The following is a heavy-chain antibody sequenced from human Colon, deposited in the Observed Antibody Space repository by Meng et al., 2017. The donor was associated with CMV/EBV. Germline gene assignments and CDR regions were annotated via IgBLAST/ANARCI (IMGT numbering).Heavy chain of an antibody. D-gene: IGHD1-26*01. CDR1: GDSVSSNKGA. Sequence: GDSVSSNKGAWSWLRQSPTRGLEWLGRTYYRSKWSTDYAVSLRSRINIKADTAKNQFSLQLNSVTPEDTAMYYCARVISSIGIIDYWGQGSLVTVSS. CDR3: ARVISSIGIIDY. J-gene: IGHJ4*02. CDR2: TYYRSKWST. V-gene: IGHV6-1*01.